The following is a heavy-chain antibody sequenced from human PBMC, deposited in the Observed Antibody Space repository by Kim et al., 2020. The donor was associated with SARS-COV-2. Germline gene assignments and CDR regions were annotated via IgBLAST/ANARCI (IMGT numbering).Heavy chain of an antibody. Sequence: YNPSLKSRVTISVDTSKNQFSLKLSSVTAADTAVYYWARGILSKQLGVDHWGQGTLVTVSS. J-gene: IGHJ4*02. CDR3: ARGILSKQLGVDH. D-gene: IGHD6-6*01. V-gene: IGHV4-34*01.